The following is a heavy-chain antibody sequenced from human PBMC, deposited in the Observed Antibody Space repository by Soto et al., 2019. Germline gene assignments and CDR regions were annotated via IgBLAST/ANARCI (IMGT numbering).Heavy chain of an antibody. CDR1: GHTFTSYG. D-gene: IGHD6-6*01. J-gene: IGHJ5*02. CDR3: ARVSSSPYNWFDP. CDR2: ISAYNGNT. V-gene: IGHV1-18*01. Sequence: EASVKVSCKASGHTFTSYGISWVRQAPGQGLEWMGWISAYNGNTNYAQKLKGRVTMTTDTSTSTAYMELRSLRSDDTAVYYCARVSSSPYNWFDPWGQGTLVTVS.